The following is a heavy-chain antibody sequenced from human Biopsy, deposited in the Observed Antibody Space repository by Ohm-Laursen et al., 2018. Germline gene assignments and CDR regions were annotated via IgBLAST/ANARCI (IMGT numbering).Heavy chain of an antibody. Sequence: GTLSLTCSVSGGSIGSFFWSWIRQPPGKGLEWIGYIYYSGSTNYNPSLRSRVTTSVDRSKNQFSLELSSVTAADTAVYYCARVGAGAPSIDYFDYWGQGAPVTVSS. D-gene: IGHD1-26*01. CDR1: GGSIGSFF. CDR3: ARVGAGAPSIDYFDY. CDR2: IYYSGST. V-gene: IGHV4-59*01. J-gene: IGHJ4*02.